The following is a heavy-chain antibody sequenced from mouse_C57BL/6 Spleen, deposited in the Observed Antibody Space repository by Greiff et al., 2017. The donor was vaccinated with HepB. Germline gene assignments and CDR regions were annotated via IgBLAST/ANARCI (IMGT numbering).Heavy chain of an antibody. CDR2: IHPNSGST. CDR3: ARDHYGSTYAMDY. V-gene: IGHV1-64*01. Sequence: VQLQQSGAELVKPGASVKLSCKASGYTFTSYWMHWVKQRPGQGLEWIGMIHPNSGSTNYNEKFKSKATLTVDKSSSTAYMQLSSLTSEDSAVYYCARDHYGSTYAMDYWGQGTSVTVSS. D-gene: IGHD1-1*01. J-gene: IGHJ4*01. CDR1: GYTFTSYW.